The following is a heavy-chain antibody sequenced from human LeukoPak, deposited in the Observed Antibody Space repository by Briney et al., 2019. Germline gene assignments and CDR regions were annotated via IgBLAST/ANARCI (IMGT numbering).Heavy chain of an antibody. J-gene: IGHJ1*01. Sequence: GGSLRLSCTASGFTFGNYAMSWVRQAPGKGLEWVGCIRSKAYGGTTEYAASVKGRFTISKDDSKSIAYLQMNSLKTEDTAVYYCTFDYGGNTGYFQHWGQGTLVTVSS. CDR3: TFDYGGNTGYFQH. CDR2: IRSKAYGGTT. CDR1: GFTFGNYA. D-gene: IGHD4-23*01. V-gene: IGHV3-49*04.